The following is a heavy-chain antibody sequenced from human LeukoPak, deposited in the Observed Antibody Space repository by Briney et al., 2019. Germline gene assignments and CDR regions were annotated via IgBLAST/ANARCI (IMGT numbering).Heavy chain of an antibody. Sequence: GGSLRLSCAASGFTFSSYSMNWVRQAPGKGLEWVSSISSSSSYIYYADSVKGRFTISRDNAKNSLYLQMNSLRAEDTAVYYCARGENYYDSSGYSAFDPWGQGTLVTVSS. CDR3: ARGENYYDSSGYSAFDP. CDR1: GFTFSSYS. J-gene: IGHJ5*02. V-gene: IGHV3-21*01. CDR2: ISSSSSYI. D-gene: IGHD3-22*01.